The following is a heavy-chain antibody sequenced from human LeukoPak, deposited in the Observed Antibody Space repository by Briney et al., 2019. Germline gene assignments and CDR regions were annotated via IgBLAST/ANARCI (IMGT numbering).Heavy chain of an antibody. D-gene: IGHD5-18*01. CDR2: ISTSGST. J-gene: IGHJ4*02. Sequence: SETLSLTCTVSGGSISSYYWSWIRQPAGKGLESIGHISTSGSTNYNPSLKSRVTISVDTSKNQFSLKLSSVTAADTAVYYCARFEVDTAMVTGNYWGQGTLVTVSS. V-gene: IGHV4-4*07. CDR3: ARFEVDTAMVTGNY. CDR1: GGSISSYY.